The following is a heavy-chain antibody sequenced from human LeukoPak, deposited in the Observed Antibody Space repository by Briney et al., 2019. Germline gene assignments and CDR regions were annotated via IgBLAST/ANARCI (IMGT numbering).Heavy chain of an antibody. CDR2: IKSKTDGGTT. V-gene: IGHV3-15*01. Sequence: GGSLRVSCAASGFTFSNAWMSWVRQAPGKGLEWVGRIKSKTDGGTTDYAAPVKGRFTISRDDSKNTLYLQMNSPKTEDTAVYYCTVLQDYDFWSGYYAANADFDYWGQGTLVTVSS. CDR3: TVLQDYDFWSGYYAANADFDY. D-gene: IGHD3-3*01. CDR1: GFTFSNAW. J-gene: IGHJ4*02.